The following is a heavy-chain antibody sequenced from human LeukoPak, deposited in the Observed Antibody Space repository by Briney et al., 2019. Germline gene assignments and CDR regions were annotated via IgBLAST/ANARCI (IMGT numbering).Heavy chain of an antibody. CDR2: IIPILGIA. J-gene: IGHJ3*02. Sequence: ASVKVSCKASGGTFSSYAISWVRQAPGQGLEWMGRIIPILGIANYAQNFQGRVTITADKSTSTAYMELSSLRSEDTAVYYCAREGEGSSNWYAAFDIWGQGTMVTVSS. D-gene: IGHD6-13*01. CDR3: AREGEGSSNWYAAFDI. CDR1: GGTFSSYA. V-gene: IGHV1-69*04.